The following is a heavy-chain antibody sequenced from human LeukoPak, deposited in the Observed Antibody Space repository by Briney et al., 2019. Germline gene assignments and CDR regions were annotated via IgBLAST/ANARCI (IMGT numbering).Heavy chain of an antibody. J-gene: IGHJ4*02. CDR1: GGSITDHF. Sequence: SSETLSLTCTVSGGSITDHFWSWIRQPPGKGLELTGHIHSTGNTFYKPSLKSRITISLDTSRNQVSLRLSSVTAADTAVYYCARFPSGCSTASCYLDYWGQGTLVTVSS. V-gene: IGHV4-59*11. CDR2: IHSTGNT. CDR3: ARFPSGCSTASCYLDY. D-gene: IGHD2-2*01.